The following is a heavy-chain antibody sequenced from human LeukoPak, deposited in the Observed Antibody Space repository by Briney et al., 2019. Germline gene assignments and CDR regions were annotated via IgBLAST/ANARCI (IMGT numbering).Heavy chain of an antibody. CDR2: INHSGRT. J-gene: IGHJ5*02. V-gene: IGHV4-34*01. CDR1: GGSFSGYY. CDR3: ARGGLLLGWFDP. Sequence: PSETLSLTCAVYGGSFSGYYWSWIRQPPGKGLEWIGEINHSGRTNYNPSLKSRVTISVDTSKNQFSLKLSSVTAADTAVYYCARGGLLLGWFDPWGQGTLVTVSS. D-gene: IGHD3-16*01.